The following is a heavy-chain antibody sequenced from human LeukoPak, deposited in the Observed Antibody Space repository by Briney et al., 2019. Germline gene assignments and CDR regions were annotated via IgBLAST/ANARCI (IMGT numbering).Heavy chain of an antibody. CDR2: IYYSGST. CDR1: GGSVSSGSYY. V-gene: IGHV4-61*01. D-gene: IGHD6-19*01. CDR3: ARGNDLLIAVAEYGMDV. J-gene: IGHJ6*02. Sequence: SETLSLTCTVSGGSVSSGSYYWSWIRQPPGKGLEWIGYIYYSGSTNYNPSLKSRVTISVDTSKNQFSLKLSSVTAADTAVYYCARGNDLLIAVAEYGMDVWGQGTTVTVSS.